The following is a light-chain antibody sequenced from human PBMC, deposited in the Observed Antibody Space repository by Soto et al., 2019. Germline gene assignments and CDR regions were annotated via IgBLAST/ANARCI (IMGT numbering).Light chain of an antibody. V-gene: IGKV1-33*01. J-gene: IGKJ4*01. CDR1: QDISNY. Sequence: DIQMTQSPSSLSASVGDRVTITCQASQDISNYLTWYQQKTGKAPKLLIYDASSLETGVPSRFSGSGSGTDFTFTISSLQPEDIATYYCQQYDNLQLTVGGGTKVEIK. CDR2: DAS. CDR3: QQYDNLQLT.